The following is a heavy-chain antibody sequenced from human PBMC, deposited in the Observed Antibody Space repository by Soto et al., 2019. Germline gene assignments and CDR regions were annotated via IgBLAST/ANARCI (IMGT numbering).Heavy chain of an antibody. V-gene: IGHV3-74*01. D-gene: IGHD2-21*01. Sequence: GGSLRPSCDASGFTFDAYWMNWVRQAPGKGPEWLSGINSDGTISSYADSVKGRFTISRDNARNTLSLQMNSLRADDTAVYYCARLSGDHSAFFSYGMDAWGQGTTVTVSS. CDR2: INSDGTIS. J-gene: IGHJ6*02. CDR1: GFTFDAYW. CDR3: ARLSGDHSAFFSYGMDA.